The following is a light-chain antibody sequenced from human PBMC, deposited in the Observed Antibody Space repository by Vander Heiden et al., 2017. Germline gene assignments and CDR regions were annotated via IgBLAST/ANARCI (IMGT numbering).Light chain of an antibody. V-gene: IGKV3-11*01. CDR3: QQRYDWPRT. J-gene: IGKJ1*01. CDR2: DAS. Sequence: IVLTHSPPTLPLSPGERASLTCRASQSIGNYLTWYQQKPGQAPELLIYDASNRETGIPARFSGSGSGTDFTLTIGSLEPEDFAVYYCQQRYDWPRTFGQGTKVEIK. CDR1: QSIGNY.